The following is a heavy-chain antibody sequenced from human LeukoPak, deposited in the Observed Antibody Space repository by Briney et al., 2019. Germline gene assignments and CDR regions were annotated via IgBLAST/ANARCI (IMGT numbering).Heavy chain of an antibody. CDR1: GGTFSSYA. J-gene: IGHJ4*02. CDR3: ASGSGSYWFDY. CDR2: IIPILGIA. V-gene: IGHV1-69*04. Sequence: SVKVSFKASGGTFSSYAISWVRQAPGQGLEWMGRIIPILGIANYAQKFQGRVTITADKSTSTAYMELSSLRSEDTAVYYCASGSGSYWFDYWGQGTLVTVSS. D-gene: IGHD3-10*01.